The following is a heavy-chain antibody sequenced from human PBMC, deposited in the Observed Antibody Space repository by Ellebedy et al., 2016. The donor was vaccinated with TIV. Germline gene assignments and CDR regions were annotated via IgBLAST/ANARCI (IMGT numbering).Heavy chain of an antibody. J-gene: IGHJ4*02. CDR2: INAGNGNT. CDR1: GYTFTSYG. D-gene: IGHD3-10*01. V-gene: IGHV1-18*01. Sequence: ASVKVSXXASGYTFTSYGISWVRQAPGQGLEWMGWINAGNGNTKYSQKFQGRVTITRDTSASTAYMELSSLRSEDTAVYYCAVAIYGSGSPGGDYWGQGTLVTVSS. CDR3: AVAIYGSGSPGGDY.